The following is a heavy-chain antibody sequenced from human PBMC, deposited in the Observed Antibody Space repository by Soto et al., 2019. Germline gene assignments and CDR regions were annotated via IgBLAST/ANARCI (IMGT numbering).Heavy chain of an antibody. Sequence: QVQLQDSGPGLVKPSQTLSLTCSVSGDSIRGGGHYWNWIRQFPGKGLEWIGYVYHSGSTHYNPSLRGRLPISIDTSKNQFSLRLISVTAADTALYYCARDTGLAPTVWGYWGHETQVTVSS. V-gene: IGHV4-31*03. CDR3: ARDTGLAPTVWGY. CDR1: GDSIRGGGHY. D-gene: IGHD7-27*01. J-gene: IGHJ4*03. CDR2: VYHSGST.